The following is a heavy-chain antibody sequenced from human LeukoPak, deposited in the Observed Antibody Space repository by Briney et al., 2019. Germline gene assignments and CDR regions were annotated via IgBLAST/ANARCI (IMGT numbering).Heavy chain of an antibody. Sequence: SETLSLTCTVSGDSISSSSSYWGWIRQPPGKGLEWIGEINHSGSTNYNPSLKSRVTISVDTSKSQFSLKLSSVTAADTAVYYCASLYSGSYYALDYWGQGALVTVSS. CDR3: ASLYSGSYYALDY. CDR1: GDSISSSSSY. J-gene: IGHJ4*02. CDR2: INHSGST. D-gene: IGHD1-26*01. V-gene: IGHV4-39*07.